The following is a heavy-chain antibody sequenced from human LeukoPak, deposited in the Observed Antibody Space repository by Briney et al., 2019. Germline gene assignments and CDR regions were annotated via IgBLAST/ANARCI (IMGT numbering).Heavy chain of an antibody. J-gene: IGHJ4*02. CDR1: GFTFSSYA. CDR2: ISGSGGST. CDR3: AKVFSCSNCSGGFDY. Sequence: GGSLRLSCAASGFTFSSYAMSWVRQAPGKGLEWVSAISGSGGSTYSADSVKGRFTISRDNSKNTLYLQMNSLRAEDTAVYYCAKVFSCSNCSGGFDYWGQGTLVTVSS. V-gene: IGHV3-23*01. D-gene: IGHD2-15*01.